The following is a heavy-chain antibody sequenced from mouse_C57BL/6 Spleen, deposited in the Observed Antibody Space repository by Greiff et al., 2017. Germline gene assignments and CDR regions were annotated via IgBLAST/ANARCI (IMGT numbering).Heavy chain of an antibody. D-gene: IGHD1-1*01. J-gene: IGHJ3*01. CDR3: ASPRYGNWFAY. CDR2: IRNKANGYTT. CDR1: GFTFTDYY. V-gene: IGHV7-3*01. Sequence: EVKVVESGGGLVQPGGSLSLSCAASGFTFTDYYMSWVRQPPGKALEWLGFIRNKANGYTTEYSASVKGRFTISRDNSQSILYLQMNALRAEDSATYYCASPRYGNWFAYWGQGTLVTVSA.